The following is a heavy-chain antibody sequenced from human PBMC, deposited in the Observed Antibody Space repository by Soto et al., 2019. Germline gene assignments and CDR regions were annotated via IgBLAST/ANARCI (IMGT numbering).Heavy chain of an antibody. D-gene: IGHD6-19*01. J-gene: IGHJ4*02. Sequence: GGSLRLSCAASGFTFSSYWMHWVRQAPGKGLVWVSRINSDGSSTSYADSVKGRFTISRDNAKNTLYLQMNSLRAEDTAVYYCAALQGSGWHHAGYWGQGTLVTVSS. V-gene: IGHV3-74*01. CDR2: INSDGSST. CDR1: GFTFSSYW. CDR3: AALQGSGWHHAGY.